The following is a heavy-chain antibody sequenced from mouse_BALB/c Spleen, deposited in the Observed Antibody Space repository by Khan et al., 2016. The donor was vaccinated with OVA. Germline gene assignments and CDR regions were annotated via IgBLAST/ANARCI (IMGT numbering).Heavy chain of an antibody. J-gene: IGHJ2*01. D-gene: IGHD1-1*01. CDR1: GFTFSSYG. Sequence: EVELVESGGDLVKPGGSLKLSCAVSGFTFSSYGMSWVRQTPDKRLEWIATISSGGSYTYYPDSVKGRFTISRDNAKNTLHLQVSSLKSEDTAIYYCAGQPGYYGSSCYLDNWGQGTTLTVSS. V-gene: IGHV5-6*01. CDR3: AGQPGYYGSSCYLDN. CDR2: ISSGGSYT.